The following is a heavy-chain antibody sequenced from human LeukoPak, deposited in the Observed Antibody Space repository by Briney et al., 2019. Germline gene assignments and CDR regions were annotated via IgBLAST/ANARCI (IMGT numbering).Heavy chain of an antibody. Sequence: GRSLRLSCAASGFTFDDYAMHWVRQAPGKGLEWVSGISWNSGSIGYADSVKGRFTISRDNAKNSLYLQMNSPRAEDTALYYCAKESHGFDYWGQGTLVTVSS. CDR3: AKESHGFDY. J-gene: IGHJ4*02. CDR1: GFTFDDYA. V-gene: IGHV3-9*01. CDR2: ISWNSGSI.